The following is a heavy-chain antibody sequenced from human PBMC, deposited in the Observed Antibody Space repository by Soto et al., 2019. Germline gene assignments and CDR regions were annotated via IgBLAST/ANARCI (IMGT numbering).Heavy chain of an antibody. CDR3: ASGHCSGDCYSDY. Sequence: QVQLVQSGAEVKEPGASVKVSCKASGYTFTNYPMHWVRQAPGQGPEWLGWISTGNGNTKWSQKFQGRVTITWDTSATTTYIELSSLRSEDTAVYYCASGHCSGDCYSDYWGQGTLVTVSS. CDR1: GYTFTNYP. J-gene: IGHJ4*02. CDR2: ISTGNGNT. D-gene: IGHD2-21*02. V-gene: IGHV1-3*04.